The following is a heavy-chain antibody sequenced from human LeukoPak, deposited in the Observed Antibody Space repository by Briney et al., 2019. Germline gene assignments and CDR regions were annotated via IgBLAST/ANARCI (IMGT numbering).Heavy chain of an antibody. Sequence: PSETLSLTCTVSGGSISSYYWSWIRQPPGKGLEWIGEINHSGSTNYNPSLKSRVTISVDTSKNQFSLKLSSVTAADTAVYYCARGGGSYYTDYWGQGTLVTVSS. CDR3: ARGGGSYYTDY. V-gene: IGHV4-34*01. CDR1: GGSISSYY. J-gene: IGHJ4*02. CDR2: INHSGST. D-gene: IGHD1-26*01.